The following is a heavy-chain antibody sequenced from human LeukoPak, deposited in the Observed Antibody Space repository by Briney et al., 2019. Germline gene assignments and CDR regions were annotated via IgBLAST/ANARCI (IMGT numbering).Heavy chain of an antibody. Sequence: ASVKVSCKASGGTFSSYAISWVRQAPGQGLEWMGGIIPIFGTANYAQKFQGRVTITADESTSTAYMELSSLRSEDTAVYYCARSVTHYGSGSYPDYWGQGTLVTVSS. CDR1: GGTFSSYA. CDR3: ARSVTHYGSGSYPDY. D-gene: IGHD3-10*01. CDR2: IIPIFGTA. V-gene: IGHV1-69*01. J-gene: IGHJ4*02.